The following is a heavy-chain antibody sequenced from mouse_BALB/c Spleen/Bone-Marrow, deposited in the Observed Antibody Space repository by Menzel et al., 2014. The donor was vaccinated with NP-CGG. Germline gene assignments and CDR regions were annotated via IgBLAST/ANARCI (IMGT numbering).Heavy chain of an antibody. Sequence: EVNVVESGGGLVQPGGSLKLSCAASGFTFSSYGMSWVRQTPDKRLELIASINVNGGTTYHPDTVKGRFTISRDNVKNTQYLQMSSLKSEDTDMYYCARRNDDSSWFDYWGQGTLVTVSA. D-gene: IGHD2-13*01. J-gene: IGHJ3*01. CDR1: GFTFSSYG. CDR2: INVNGGTT. V-gene: IGHV5-6-3*01. CDR3: ARRNDDSSWFDY.